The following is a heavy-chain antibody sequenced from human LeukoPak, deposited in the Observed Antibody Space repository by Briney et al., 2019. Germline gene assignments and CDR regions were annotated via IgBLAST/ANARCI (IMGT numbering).Heavy chain of an antibody. D-gene: IGHD3-10*01. CDR3: ARAGREAFDI. Sequence: GSLRLSCAASGFTLRSYAMSWVRQAPGKGLEWVSAISGSGGSTYYADSVKGRFTISRDNSKNTLYLQMNSLRAEDTAVYYCARAGREAFDIWGQGTMVTVSS. CDR2: ISGSGGST. V-gene: IGHV3-23*01. CDR1: GFTLRSYA. J-gene: IGHJ3*02.